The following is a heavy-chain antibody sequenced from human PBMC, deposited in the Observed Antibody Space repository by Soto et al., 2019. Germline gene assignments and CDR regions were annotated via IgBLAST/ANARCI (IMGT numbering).Heavy chain of an antibody. Sequence: SETLSLTCTVSGDSISSGDYYWSWIRQPPGKGLEWIGYIYHSGSTFYNPSLRSRITISIDTSKNQFSLKLSSVTAAATAVYYCASRNTYYDILAWFDPWGQGTLVTVSS. V-gene: IGHV4-30-4*01. CDR1: GDSISSGDYY. D-gene: IGHD3-9*01. CDR3: ASRNTYYDILAWFDP. CDR2: IYHSGST. J-gene: IGHJ5*02.